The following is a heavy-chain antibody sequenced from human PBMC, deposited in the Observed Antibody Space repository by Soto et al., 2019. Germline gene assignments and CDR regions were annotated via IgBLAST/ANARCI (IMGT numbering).Heavy chain of an antibody. CDR2: INPYNANT. CDR3: ARDRVAGIWGDAVDI. Sequence: QVQLVQSGTEVKKPGASVKVSCKTSGYTFTNHGINWVRQAPGQGLEWMGWINPYNANTNYAQKLQGRVTMTTDTSTTTAYLDLRSLTSDDTAGYYCARDRVAGIWGDAVDIWGQGTVVTASS. CDR1: GYTFTNHG. D-gene: IGHD3-16*01. V-gene: IGHV1-18*04. J-gene: IGHJ3*02.